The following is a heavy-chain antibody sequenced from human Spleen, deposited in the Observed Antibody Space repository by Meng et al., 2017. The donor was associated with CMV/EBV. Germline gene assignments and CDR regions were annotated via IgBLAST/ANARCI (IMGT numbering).Heavy chain of an antibody. D-gene: IGHD1-14*01. CDR1: GYTFTSYY. J-gene: IGHJ3*02. Sequence: ASVKVSCKASGYTFTSYYIHWVRQAPGQGLEWMGIINPSGGSTTYAQKFQARITMTRDTSTSTVYMDLSSLRSEDTAVYYCASAPTGVYGAFDIWGQGTMVTVSS. V-gene: IGHV1-46*01. CDR3: ASAPTGVYGAFDI. CDR2: INPSGGST.